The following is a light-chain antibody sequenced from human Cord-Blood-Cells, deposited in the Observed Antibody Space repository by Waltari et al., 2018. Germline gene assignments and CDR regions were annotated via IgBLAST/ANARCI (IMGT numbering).Light chain of an antibody. V-gene: IGKV1-39*01. CDR1: QSISSY. Sequence: IQLTQSPSSLSDSVGARVPITCRASQSISSYLNWYQQKPGKAPKLLIYAASSLQSGVPSRFSGSGSGTDFTLTISSLQPEDFATYYCQQSYSTPRTFGQGTKVEIK. CDR3: QQSYSTPRT. J-gene: IGKJ1*01. CDR2: AAS.